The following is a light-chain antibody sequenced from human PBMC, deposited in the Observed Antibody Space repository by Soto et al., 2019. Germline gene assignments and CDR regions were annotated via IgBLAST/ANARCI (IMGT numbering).Light chain of an antibody. CDR1: QSINIW. Sequence: DIQMTQSPSTLSASVGDRVTITCRASQSINIWLAWYQQKSGKAPKLLIYKASSLESGVPSRFSGSGAGTEFTLTISSLQPDDFATYYCQQYDSYSRTFGLRTKVEIK. CDR2: KAS. J-gene: IGKJ1*01. V-gene: IGKV1-5*03. CDR3: QQYDSYSRT.